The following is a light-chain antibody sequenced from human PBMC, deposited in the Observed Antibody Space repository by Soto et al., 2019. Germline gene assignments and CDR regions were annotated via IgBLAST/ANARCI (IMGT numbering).Light chain of an antibody. CDR2: SND. J-gene: IGLJ2*01. CDR3: ATCDDSVNGVG. V-gene: IGLV1-44*01. Sequence: QSVLTQPPSASGTPGQRVSISWSGGSSNIGTNTVNWYQHLPGTAPKLLIFSNDERPSGVPDRFSGSKSGTSASLAISGLQCDDEADYYCATCDDSVNGVGFGGGTKLTVL. CDR1: SSNIGTNT.